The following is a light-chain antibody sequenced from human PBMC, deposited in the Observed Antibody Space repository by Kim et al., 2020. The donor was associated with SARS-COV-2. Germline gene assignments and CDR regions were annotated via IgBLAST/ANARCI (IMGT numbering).Light chain of an antibody. CDR2: GGS. V-gene: IGKV3-15*01. J-gene: IGKJ2*01. CDR1: QSVGLN. Sequence: EIVMTQSPATLSVSPGERATLSCRASQSVGLNLAWYQQRSGQAPRLLIYGGSTRATGIPARFSGSGSGTELTLTISSLQSEDFAVYYCQQYTNSPHTFGQGTKLEI. CDR3: QQYTNSPHT.